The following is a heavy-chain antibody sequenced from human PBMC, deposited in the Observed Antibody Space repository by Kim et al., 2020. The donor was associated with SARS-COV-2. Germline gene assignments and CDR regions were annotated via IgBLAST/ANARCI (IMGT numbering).Heavy chain of an antibody. Sequence: ASVKVSCKASGYTFTSYGISWVRQAPGQGLEWMGWISAYNGNTNYAQKLQGRVTMTTDTSTDTAYMALRSLRSDDTAVYYCARSGWLRPEYYFDYWGQGTLVTVSP. CDR2: ISAYNGNT. J-gene: IGHJ4*02. CDR1: GYTFTSYG. V-gene: IGHV1-18*01. CDR3: ARSGWLRPEYYFDY. D-gene: IGHD5-12*01.